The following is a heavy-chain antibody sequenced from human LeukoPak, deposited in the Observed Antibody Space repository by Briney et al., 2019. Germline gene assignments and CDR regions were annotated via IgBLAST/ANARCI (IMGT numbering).Heavy chain of an antibody. CDR2: FDPEDGET. D-gene: IGHD3-9*01. J-gene: IGHJ5*02. Sequence: ASVKVSCKVSGYTLTELSMHWVRQAPGKGLEWMGGFDPEDGETIYAQKFQGRVTMTEDTSPDTAYMELSSLRSEDTAVYYCATTPYDIFSLNVGFDPWGQGTLVTVSS. CDR1: GYTLTELS. CDR3: ATTPYDIFSLNVGFDP. V-gene: IGHV1-24*01.